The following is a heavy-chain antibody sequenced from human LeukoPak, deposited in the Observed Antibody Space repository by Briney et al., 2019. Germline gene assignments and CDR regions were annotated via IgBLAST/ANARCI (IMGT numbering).Heavy chain of an antibody. J-gene: IGHJ5*02. Sequence: PGGSLRLSCAASGFTFSSYAMSWVRQAPGKGLEWVSAISGSGGSTYYADSVKGRSTISRDNSKNTLYLQMNSLRAEDTAVYYCARDHTTPRQGYFDWLSGPRLPWFDPWGQGTLVTVSS. V-gene: IGHV3-23*01. CDR2: ISGSGGST. CDR1: GFTFSSYA. CDR3: ARDHTTPRQGYFDWLSGPRLPWFDP. D-gene: IGHD3-9*01.